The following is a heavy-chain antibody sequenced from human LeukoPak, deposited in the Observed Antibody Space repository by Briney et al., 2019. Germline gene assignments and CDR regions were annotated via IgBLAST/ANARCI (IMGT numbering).Heavy chain of an antibody. D-gene: IGHD4-11*01. CDR1: GFTFSSYG. CDR3: ASGGLYSNHKQFDY. J-gene: IGHJ4*02. CDR2: IWYDGSNK. Sequence: PGGSLRLSCAASGFTFSSYGMHWVRQAPGKGLEWVAVIWYDGSNKYYADSVKGRFTISRDNSKNTLYLQMNSLRAEDTAVYYCASGGLYSNHKQFDYWGQGTLVTVSS. V-gene: IGHV3-33*01.